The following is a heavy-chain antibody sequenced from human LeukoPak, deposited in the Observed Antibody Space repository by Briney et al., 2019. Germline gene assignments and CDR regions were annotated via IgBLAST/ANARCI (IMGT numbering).Heavy chain of an antibody. CDR1: GYTFTNYG. J-gene: IGHJ5*02. CDR3: ARDVAFYGSSWYNWFDP. Sequence: ASVKVSCKASGYTFTNYGISWVRQAPGQGLEWMGRISAYNGNTNYAQKLQGRVTMTTDASTNTAYMELRSLGSDDTAVYYCARDVAFYGSSWYNWFDPWGQGTLVTVSS. D-gene: IGHD6-13*01. CDR2: ISAYNGNT. V-gene: IGHV1-18*01.